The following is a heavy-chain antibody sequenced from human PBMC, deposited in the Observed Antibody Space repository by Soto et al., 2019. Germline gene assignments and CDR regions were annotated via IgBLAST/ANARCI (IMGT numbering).Heavy chain of an antibody. V-gene: IGHV3-33*01. CDR2: IWANGINK. Sequence: LRLSCAASGFRFSTYGMHWVCQAPGKGLEWVAGIWANGINKYYADSVRGRFTISRDNSKNTLDLQMNSLRAEDTALYWCVRERGPLDTFDIWGLGTMVTVS. CDR1: GFRFSTYG. J-gene: IGHJ3*02. CDR3: VRERGPLDTFDI.